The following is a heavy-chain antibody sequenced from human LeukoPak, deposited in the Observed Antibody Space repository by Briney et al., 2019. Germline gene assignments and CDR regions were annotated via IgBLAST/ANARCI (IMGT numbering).Heavy chain of an antibody. V-gene: IGHV3-11*06. CDR2: ISSSSTYT. CDR1: GFTFSDYY. CDR3: ARGGYSGYDYGARVDY. Sequence: GGSLRLSCAASGFTFSDYYMSWIRQAPGKGLEWVSYISSSSTYTNYADSVKGRFTISRDNAKNSLYLQMNSLRAEDTAVYYCARGGYSGYDYGARVDYWGQGTLVIVSS. J-gene: IGHJ4*02. D-gene: IGHD5-12*01.